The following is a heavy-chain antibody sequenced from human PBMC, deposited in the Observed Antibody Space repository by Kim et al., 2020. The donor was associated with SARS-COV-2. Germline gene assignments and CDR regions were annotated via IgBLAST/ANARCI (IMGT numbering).Heavy chain of an antibody. J-gene: IGHJ6*02. CDR3: ERKWQLNGFYYGIDV. D-gene: IGHD1-26*01. V-gene: IGHV4-34*01. CDR1: GGSFSCYY. Sequence: SETLSLTWAASGGSFSCYYWRWIRQLPLKPLEWIGELSHSGSSNYNPSLNCRVTISVDTSKNQSTPNLSSVTATDTAVNNFERKWQLNGFYYGIDVSG. CDR2: LSHSGSS.